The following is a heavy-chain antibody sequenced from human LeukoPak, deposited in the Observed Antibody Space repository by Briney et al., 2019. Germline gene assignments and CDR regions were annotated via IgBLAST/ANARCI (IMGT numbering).Heavy chain of an antibody. Sequence: ASVTVSFKASGYTFTSYDINWVRQATGQGLEWMGWMNPNSGNTGYAQKFHGRVTMTRNTSISTAYMELSSLRSEDTAVYYCAPERGIYGMDVWGQGTTVTVSS. D-gene: IGHD3-16*01. J-gene: IGHJ6*02. CDR2: MNPNSGNT. CDR1: GYTFTSYD. V-gene: IGHV1-8*01. CDR3: APERGIYGMDV.